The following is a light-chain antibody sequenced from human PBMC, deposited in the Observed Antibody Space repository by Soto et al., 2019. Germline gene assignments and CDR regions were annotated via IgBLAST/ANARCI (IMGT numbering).Light chain of an antibody. CDR1: SSNIGSNY. J-gene: IGLJ3*02. CDR3: AAWDDRLSGWV. CDR2: RNI. Sequence: QSVLTQPPSASGTPGQRVSISCSGSSSNIGSNYVYWYQQLPGAAPKLLIYRNILRPSGVPARFSASKSGTSASLAISGLRSEDEADYYCAAWDDRLSGWVFGGGTQLTVL. V-gene: IGLV1-47*01.